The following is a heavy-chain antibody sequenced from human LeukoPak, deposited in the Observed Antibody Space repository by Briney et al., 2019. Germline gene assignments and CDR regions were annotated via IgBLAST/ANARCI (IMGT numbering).Heavy chain of an antibody. CDR1: GFTVSSNY. V-gene: IGHV3-23*01. J-gene: IGHJ4*02. Sequence: PGGSLRLSCAASGFTVSSNYMSWVRQAPGKGLEWVSSISSSGGSTYYADSVKGRFTISRDTSKNTLYLQMNSLRPEDTAVYYCARDAKQLPYWGQGTLVTVSS. D-gene: IGHD5-24*01. CDR3: ARDAKQLPY. CDR2: ISSSGGST.